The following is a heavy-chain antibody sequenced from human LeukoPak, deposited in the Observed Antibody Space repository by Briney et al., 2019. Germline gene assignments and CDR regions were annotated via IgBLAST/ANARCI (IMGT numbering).Heavy chain of an antibody. Sequence: GGSLRLSCAASGFTFNGYWMHWVRQAPGKGLDWVSFIRYDGSQQYYADSVKGRFTISRDNSKNTLYLQMNRLRTDVTAVYYCGKVRDYGDYRAFDFWGQGTLVTVSS. CDR2: IRYDGSQQ. V-gene: IGHV3-30*02. CDR1: GFTFNGYW. D-gene: IGHD4-17*01. CDR3: GKVRDYGDYRAFDF. J-gene: IGHJ4*02.